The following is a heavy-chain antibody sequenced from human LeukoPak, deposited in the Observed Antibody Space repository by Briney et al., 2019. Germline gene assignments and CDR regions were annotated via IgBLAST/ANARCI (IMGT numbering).Heavy chain of an antibody. Sequence: GGSLRLSCAGSGFTFSSYSMNWVRQAPGKGLEWVSSISGSSSYIYYADSVKGRFTISRDNAKNSLYLQMNSLRAEDTAVYYCARGPIQPWSYYFDSWGQGTLVTVSS. J-gene: IGHJ4*02. V-gene: IGHV3-21*01. CDR3: ARGPIQPWSYYFDS. CDR1: GFTFSSYS. D-gene: IGHD5-18*01. CDR2: ISGSSSYI.